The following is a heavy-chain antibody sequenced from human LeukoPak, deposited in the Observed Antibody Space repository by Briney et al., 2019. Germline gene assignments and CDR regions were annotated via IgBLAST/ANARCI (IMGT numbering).Heavy chain of an antibody. CDR1: GGSISSGDYY. V-gene: IGHV4-30-4*01. CDR2: IYYSGST. Sequence: KPSQTLSLTCTVSGGSISSGDYYWGWLRQPPGKGLEGIGYIYYSGSTNYHPSLKSRVTISVDTSKNQFSLKLSSVTAADTAVYYCARRVFRAIGVVRGLDYFDYWGQGTLVTVSS. J-gene: IGHJ4*02. CDR3: ARRVFRAIGVVRGLDYFDY. D-gene: IGHD3-3*01.